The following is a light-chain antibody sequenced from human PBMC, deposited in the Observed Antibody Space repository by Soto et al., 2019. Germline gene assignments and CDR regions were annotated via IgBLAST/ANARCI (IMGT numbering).Light chain of an antibody. J-gene: IGKJ2*03. CDR2: DAS. Sequence: EIVLTQSPGTLSLSPGESATLSCRASQTISSYLSWYQHKPGQAPRLLIDDASSRATDIPDRFSGSGSGTDFTLTNCRLEPENCAVYYFQQYLSSPPYGFGQETKLDIK. V-gene: IGKV3-20*01. CDR3: QQYLSSPPYG. CDR1: QTISSY.